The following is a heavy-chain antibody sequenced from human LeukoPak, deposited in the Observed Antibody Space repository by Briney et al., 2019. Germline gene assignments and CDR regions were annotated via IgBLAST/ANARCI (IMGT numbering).Heavy chain of an antibody. CDR3: AQLGYCSSTSCPAAGY. CDR1: GFSLSTSGVG. D-gene: IGHD2-2*01. J-gene: IGHJ4*02. Sequence: SGPTLVNPTQTLTLTCTFSGFSLSTSGVGVGWIRQPPGKALEWLALIYWNDDKRYSPSLKSRPTITKDTSKNQVVLTMTNMDPVDTTTYYCAQLGYCSSTSCPAAGYWGQGTLVTVSS. V-gene: IGHV2-5*01. CDR2: IYWNDDK.